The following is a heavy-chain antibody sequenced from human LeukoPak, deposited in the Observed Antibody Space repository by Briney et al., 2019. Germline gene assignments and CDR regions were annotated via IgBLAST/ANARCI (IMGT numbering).Heavy chain of an antibody. CDR2: ISYDGSNK. Sequence: PGGSLRLSCAASGFTFSSYAMHWVRQAPGKGLEWVAVISYDGSNKYYADSVKGRFTISRDNSKNTLYLQMNSLRAEDTAVYYCARSGDRRLRWNYWGQGTLVTVSS. V-gene: IGHV3-30-3*01. J-gene: IGHJ4*02. CDR1: GFTFSSYA. CDR3: ARSGDRRLRWNY. D-gene: IGHD5-12*01.